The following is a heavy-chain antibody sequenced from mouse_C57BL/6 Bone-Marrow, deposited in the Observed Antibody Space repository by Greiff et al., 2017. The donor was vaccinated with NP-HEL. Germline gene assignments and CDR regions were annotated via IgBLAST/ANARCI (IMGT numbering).Heavy chain of an antibody. V-gene: IGHV1-7*01. D-gene: IGHD2-5*01. J-gene: IGHJ3*01. CDR2: INPSSGYT. Sequence: VQLQQSGAELAKPGASVKLSCKASGYTFTSYWMHWVKQRPGQGLEWIGYINPSSGYTKYNQKFKDKATLTADKSSSTAYMQLSSLTYEDSAVYYCARRDYRNYVGFAYWGQGTLVTVSA. CDR3: ARRDYRNYVGFAY. CDR1: GYTFTSYW.